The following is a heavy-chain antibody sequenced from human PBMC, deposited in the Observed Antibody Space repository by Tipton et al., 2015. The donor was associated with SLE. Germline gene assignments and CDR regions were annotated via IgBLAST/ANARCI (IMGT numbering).Heavy chain of an antibody. CDR1: GYTFTSYY. D-gene: IGHD6-19*01. J-gene: IGHJ3*02. V-gene: IGHV1-46*01. CDR2: INPSGGST. CDR3: ARDPGGVAAAFDI. Sequence: QSGAEVKKPGASVKVSCKASGYTFTSYYMHWVRQAPGQGLEWMGIINPSGGSTSYAQKFQGRVTMTRDTSTSTDYMELSSLRSEDTAVYYCARDPGGVAAAFDIWGQGTMVTVSS.